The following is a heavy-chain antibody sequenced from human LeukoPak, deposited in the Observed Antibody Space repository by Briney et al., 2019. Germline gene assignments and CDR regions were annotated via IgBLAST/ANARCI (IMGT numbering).Heavy chain of an antibody. CDR2: ISDSGTVT. CDR1: GFTFSSYA. CDR3: AKTGQFGH. V-gene: IGHV3-23*01. Sequence: GGSLRLSCAAAGFTFSSYAMSWVRQAPGKGLEWVSSISDSGTVTWYADSVKGRFSISRDKSKNTLYLQMNSLRVEDTAIYYRAKTGQFGHWGQGSLVTVSS. J-gene: IGHJ4*02.